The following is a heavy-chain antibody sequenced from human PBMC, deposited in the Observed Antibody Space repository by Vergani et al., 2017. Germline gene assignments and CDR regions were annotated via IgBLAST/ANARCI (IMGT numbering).Heavy chain of an antibody. J-gene: IGHJ5*02. CDR2: INHSGST. V-gene: IGHV4-34*01. D-gene: IGHD2-2*01. CDR3: ARGIQDIVVVPAAPADWFDP. CDR1: GGSFSGYY. Sequence: QVQLQQWGAGLLKPSETLSLTCAVYGGSFSGYYWSWIRQPPGQGLEWIGEINHSGSTNYNPSLKSRVTISVDTSKNQFSLKLSSVTAADTAVYYCARGIQDIVVVPAAPADWFDPWGQGTLVTVSS.